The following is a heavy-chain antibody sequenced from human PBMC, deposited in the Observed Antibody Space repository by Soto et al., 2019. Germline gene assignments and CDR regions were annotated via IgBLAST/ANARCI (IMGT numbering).Heavy chain of an antibody. CDR2: IKQDGSEK. V-gene: IGHV3-7*03. J-gene: IGHJ6*02. CDR3: AFSSGYFDAFDV. D-gene: IGHD6-19*01. CDR1: GFTFSSYW. Sequence: GSLRLSCAASGFTFSSYWMSWVRQAPGKGLEWVANIKQDGSEKYYVDSVKGRFTISRDNSKNTLFLQVNRLRNEDTAIYYCAFSSGYFDAFDVWGQGTTVTVSS.